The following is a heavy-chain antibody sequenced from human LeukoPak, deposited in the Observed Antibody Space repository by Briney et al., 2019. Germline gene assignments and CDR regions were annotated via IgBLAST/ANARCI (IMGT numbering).Heavy chain of an antibody. CDR3: ASYYAIDAFDI. J-gene: IGHJ3*02. CDR2: INHSGST. Sequence: PSETLSLTCAVNGGSFSGYYWSWIRQPPGKGLEWIGEINHSGSTNYNPSLKSRVTISVDTSKNQFSLKLSSVTAADTAVYYCASYYAIDAFDIWGQGTMVTVSS. CDR1: GGSFSGYY. D-gene: IGHD3-10*01. V-gene: IGHV4-34*01.